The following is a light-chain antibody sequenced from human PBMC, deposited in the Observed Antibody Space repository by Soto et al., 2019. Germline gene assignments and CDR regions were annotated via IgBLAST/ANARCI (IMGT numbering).Light chain of an antibody. CDR3: QQANSFPLT. V-gene: IGKV1-12*01. CDR1: QGISSL. CDR2: AAS. Sequence: DIQITQAPSSVSSSVGDRVTNTCRASQGISSLLAWYQQKPGQAPKLLIYAASSLQSGVPSRFSGSGSGTDFTLTISSLQPEDFATYYCQQANSFPLTFGGGTKVEIK. J-gene: IGKJ4*01.